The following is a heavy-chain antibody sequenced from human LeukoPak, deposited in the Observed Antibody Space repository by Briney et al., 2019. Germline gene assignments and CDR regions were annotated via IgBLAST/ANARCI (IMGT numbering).Heavy chain of an antibody. CDR1: GFTFSSYW. V-gene: IGHV3-74*01. CDR2: TNSDGSST. Sequence: PGGSLRLSCAASGFTFSSYWMHWVRQAPGKGLVWVSRTNSDGSSTSYADSVKGRFTISRDNAKNTLYLQMNSLRAEDTAVYYCARETYCSGGSCYSDWFDPWGQGTLVTVSS. J-gene: IGHJ5*02. D-gene: IGHD2-15*01. CDR3: ARETYCSGGSCYSDWFDP.